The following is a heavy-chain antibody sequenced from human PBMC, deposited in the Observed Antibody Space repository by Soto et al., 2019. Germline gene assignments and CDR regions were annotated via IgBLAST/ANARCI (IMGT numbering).Heavy chain of an antibody. J-gene: IGHJ4*02. CDR1: SGSIGTYF. CDR2: IYYSGTT. V-gene: IGHV4-59*12. CDR3: ARGREGPLFAF. Sequence: SETLSLTCTVSSGSIGTYFWSWIRQPPGKGLEWIGYIYYSGTTNYNPSLKSRVTISIDRSKNQFSLRLTSVTAADAAVYYCARGREGPLFAFWGQGALVTVSS.